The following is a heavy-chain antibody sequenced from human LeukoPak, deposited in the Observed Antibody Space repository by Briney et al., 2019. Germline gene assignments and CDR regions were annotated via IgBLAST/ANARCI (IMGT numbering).Heavy chain of an antibody. D-gene: IGHD3-22*01. CDR2: INPNSGGT. V-gene: IGHV1-2*06. J-gene: IGHJ4*02. CDR3: ARVSHAYYYDSGGYHHFDY. Sequence: GASVKVSCKASGYTFTGYYMHWVRQAPGQGLEWMGRINPNSGGTNYAQKFQGRVTMTRDTSISTAYMELSRLRSDDTAVYYCARVSHAYYYDSGGYHHFDYWGQGILVTVSS. CDR1: GYTFTGYY.